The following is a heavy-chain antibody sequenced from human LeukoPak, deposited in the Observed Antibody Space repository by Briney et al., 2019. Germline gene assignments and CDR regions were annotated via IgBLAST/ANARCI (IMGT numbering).Heavy chain of an antibody. CDR3: ARCPKGVYYYYMDV. V-gene: IGHV4-59*01. CDR2: TSYSGVT. CDR1: GGSINNYY. J-gene: IGHJ6*03. Sequence: SETLSLTCTVSGGSINNYYWSWIRQPPGKGLEWIGYTSYSGVTDYNPSLKSRVTISVDTSKKQFSLKLTSVTAADTAVYYCARCPKGVYYYYMDVGGKGTTVTVS.